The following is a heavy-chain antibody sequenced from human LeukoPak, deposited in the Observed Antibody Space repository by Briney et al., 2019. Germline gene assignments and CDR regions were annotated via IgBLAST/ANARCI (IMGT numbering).Heavy chain of an antibody. CDR2: IYSGGST. CDR3: ARDGDYYDSSGYPGGAFDI. Sequence: GGSLRLSCAASGFTVSSNYMSWVRQAPGKGLEWVSVIYSGGSTYYADSVKGRFTIYRDNSKNTLYLQMNSLRAEDTAVYYCARDGDYYDSSGYPGGAFDIWGQGTMVTVSS. D-gene: IGHD3-22*01. J-gene: IGHJ3*02. CDR1: GFTVSSNY. V-gene: IGHV3-66*01.